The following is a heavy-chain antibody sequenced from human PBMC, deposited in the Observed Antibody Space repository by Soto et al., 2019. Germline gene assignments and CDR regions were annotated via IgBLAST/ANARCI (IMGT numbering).Heavy chain of an antibody. CDR3: ASGEYCSSTSCRWFWELREP. D-gene: IGHD2-2*01. CDR1: GGTFSSYT. Sequence: SVKVSCKASGGTFSSYTISWVRQAPGQGLEWMGRIIPILGIANYAQKFQGRVTITADKSTSTAYMELSSLRSEDTAVYYCASGEYCSSTSCRWFWELREPWGQGTLVTVSS. J-gene: IGHJ5*02. V-gene: IGHV1-69*02. CDR2: IIPILGIA.